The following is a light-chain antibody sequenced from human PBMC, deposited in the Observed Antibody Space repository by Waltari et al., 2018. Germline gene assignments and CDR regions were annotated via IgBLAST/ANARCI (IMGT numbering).Light chain of an antibody. J-gene: IGLJ1*01. CDR1: TSAVGSYDL. CDR2: EVF. CDR3: CSYAGRGTYV. V-gene: IGLV2-23*02. Sequence: QSALTQPASVSGTPGQSITISCSGTTSAVGSYDLVPWSQQHPGEAPKRLICEVFKRPPDTSSRFSGAKSGSTASLTISGLQPEDEADYYCCSYAGRGTYVFGSGTKVTVL.